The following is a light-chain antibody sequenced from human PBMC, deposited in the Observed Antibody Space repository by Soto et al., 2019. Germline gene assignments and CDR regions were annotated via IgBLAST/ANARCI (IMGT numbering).Light chain of an antibody. Sequence: IQLTQSPSSLSASVGDRVTITCRASQAISSHLAWYQQKPGKAPKLLIYKASSLESGVPSRFSGSGSGTEFTLTISSLQPDDFATYYCQQYNSYSGFGQGTKVDIK. V-gene: IGKV1-5*03. CDR1: QAISSH. J-gene: IGKJ1*01. CDR3: QQYNSYSG. CDR2: KAS.